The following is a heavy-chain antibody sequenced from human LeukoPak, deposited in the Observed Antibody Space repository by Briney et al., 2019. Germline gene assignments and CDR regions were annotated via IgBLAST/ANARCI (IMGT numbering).Heavy chain of an antibody. Sequence: MSGGSLRLSCAASGFTFSSYAMSWVRQAPGKGLEWVSSISSSSSYIYYADSVKGRFTISRDNAKNLLYLQMNSLRAEDTAVYYCARVRGIVVVPAAIRGFDYWGQGTLVTVSS. CDR1: GFTFSSYA. CDR3: ARVRGIVVVPAAIRGFDY. CDR2: ISSSSSYI. D-gene: IGHD2-2*01. J-gene: IGHJ4*02. V-gene: IGHV3-21*01.